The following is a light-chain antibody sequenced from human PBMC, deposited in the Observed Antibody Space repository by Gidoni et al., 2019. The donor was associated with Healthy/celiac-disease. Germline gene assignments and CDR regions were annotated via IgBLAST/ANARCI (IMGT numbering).Light chain of an antibody. CDR2: QNS. J-gene: IGLJ2*01. CDR3: QAWDSSTAV. Sequence: YELTQPPSVSVSPGQTASITCSGDKLGDKYACWYQQKPGQSPVLVIYQNSKRPSGIPERFSGSNSGNTATLTISGTQAMDEADYYCQAWDSSTAVFGGGTKLTVL. CDR1: KLGDKY. V-gene: IGLV3-1*01.